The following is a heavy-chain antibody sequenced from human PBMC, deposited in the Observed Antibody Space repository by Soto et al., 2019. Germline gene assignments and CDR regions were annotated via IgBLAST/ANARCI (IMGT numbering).Heavy chain of an antibody. CDR3: ARERDCTNGVCYTRTPPYFDY. J-gene: IGHJ4*02. Sequence: SSVKVSCNASGGTFSSYSISWVLQAPGQGLEWMGGIIPIFGTANYAQKFQGRVTITADKSTSTAYMELSSLRSEDTAVYYCARERDCTNGVCYTRTPPYFDYWGQGTLVTVSS. D-gene: IGHD2-8*01. CDR2: IIPIFGTA. CDR1: GGTFSSYS. V-gene: IGHV1-69*06.